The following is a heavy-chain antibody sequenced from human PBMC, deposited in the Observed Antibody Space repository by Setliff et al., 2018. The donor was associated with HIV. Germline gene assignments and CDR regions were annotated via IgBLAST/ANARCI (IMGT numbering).Heavy chain of an antibody. D-gene: IGHD3-22*01. V-gene: IGHV3-20*04. CDR3: VRGCLTTICDHSFYLDV. Sequence: SLRLSCAASGFTFDDYAMTWVRQAPGKGLEWVSGINWNGRVTTYVDSVKGRFTISRDNAKNSLYLQMNSLRAEDTALYYCVRGCLTTICDHSFYLDVWGKGATVTVSS. CDR2: INWNGRVT. CDR1: GFTFDDYA. J-gene: IGHJ6*03.